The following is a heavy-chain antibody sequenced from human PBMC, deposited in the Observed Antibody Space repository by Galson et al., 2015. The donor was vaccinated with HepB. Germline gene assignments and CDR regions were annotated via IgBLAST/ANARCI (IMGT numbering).Heavy chain of an antibody. J-gene: IGHJ4*02. D-gene: IGHD6-6*01. CDR3: ARGGQYSSSQGNDY. V-gene: IGHV3-30-3*01. CDR2: MSYDGSNK. CDR1: GFPFRSYA. Sequence: SLRLSCAASGFPFRSYAMHWVRQAPGKGLEWVAVMSYDGSNKYYADSVKGRFTSSMDDSKNTLYLQMNSLRAEDTAVYYCARGGQYSSSQGNDYWGQGTLVTFSS.